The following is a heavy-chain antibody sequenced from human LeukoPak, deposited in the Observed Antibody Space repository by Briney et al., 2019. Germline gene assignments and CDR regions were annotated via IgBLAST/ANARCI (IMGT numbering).Heavy chain of an antibody. V-gene: IGHV3-30*18. Sequence: GRSLRLSCVASGFTFSTYVMHWVRQAPGKGLEWVAVISCDGSNKYYTDSVKDRFTISRDNSKNTLYLQMNSLRAEDTAVYYCAKGYTSSWYLPNFDYWGQGTLVTVSS. CDR2: ISCDGSNK. D-gene: IGHD6-13*01. CDR3: AKGYTSSWYLPNFDY. CDR1: GFTFSTYV. J-gene: IGHJ4*02.